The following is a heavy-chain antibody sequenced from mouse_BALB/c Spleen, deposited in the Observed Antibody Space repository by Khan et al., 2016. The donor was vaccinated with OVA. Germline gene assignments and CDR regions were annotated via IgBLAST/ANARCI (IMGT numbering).Heavy chain of an antibody. CDR1: GYTFISYD. CDR3: ARTGLRGVAMDY. CDR2: IYPGDGST. V-gene: IGHV1S56*01. Sequence: QVQLQQPGPEVVKPGTLVKISCKASGYTFISYDINWVKQRPGQGLEWIGWIYPGDGSTKYNEKFKGKATLPAEESSSTAYMQLSSLTSENSAVYFYARTGLRGVAMDYWGQGTSVTVSS. D-gene: IGHD2-4*01. J-gene: IGHJ4*01.